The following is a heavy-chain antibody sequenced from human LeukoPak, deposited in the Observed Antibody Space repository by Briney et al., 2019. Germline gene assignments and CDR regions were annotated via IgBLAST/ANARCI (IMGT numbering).Heavy chain of an antibody. J-gene: IGHJ3*02. CDR2: ISYDGSNK. CDR3: AKDNSPQWLVADDAFDI. D-gene: IGHD6-19*01. Sequence: AGGSLRLSCAASGFTFSSYGMHWVRQAPGKGLEWVAVISYDGSNKYYADSVKGRFTISRDNSKNTLYLQMNSLSAEDTAVYYCAKDNSPQWLVADDAFDIWGQGTMVTVSS. CDR1: GFTFSSYG. V-gene: IGHV3-30*18.